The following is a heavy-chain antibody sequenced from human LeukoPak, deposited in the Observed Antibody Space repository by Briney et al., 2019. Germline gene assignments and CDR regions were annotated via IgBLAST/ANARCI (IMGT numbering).Heavy chain of an antibody. V-gene: IGHV3-7*03. Sequence: GGSLRLSCAASGFTFSSYWMSWVRQAPGKGLEWVANIKQDGSEKYYVDSVKGRFTISRDNAKNSLYLQMNSLRAEDTAVYYCARDYSSSWFYYSGMDVWGKGATVTVSS. J-gene: IGHJ6*04. D-gene: IGHD6-13*01. CDR3: ARDYSSSWFYYSGMDV. CDR2: IKQDGSEK. CDR1: GFTFSSYW.